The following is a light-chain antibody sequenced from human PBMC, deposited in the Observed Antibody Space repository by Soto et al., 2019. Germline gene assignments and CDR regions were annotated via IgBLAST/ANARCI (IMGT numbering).Light chain of an antibody. CDR1: SSNIGSNY. CDR2: RNN. J-gene: IGLJ2*01. CDR3: AAWDGSLKSVV. Sequence: QSVLTQPPSASGTPGQRVTISCSGSSSNIGSNYVYWYQHLPGTAPKLLIYRNNLRPSGVPDRFSASKSGTSASLAISGLRSENEADYYCAAWDGSLKSVVFGGGTKLTVL. V-gene: IGLV1-47*01.